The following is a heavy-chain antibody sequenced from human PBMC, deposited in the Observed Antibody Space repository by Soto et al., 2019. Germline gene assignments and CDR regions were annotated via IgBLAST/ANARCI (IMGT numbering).Heavy chain of an antibody. V-gene: IGHV1-69*13. CDR1: GGTFSSYA. D-gene: IGHD3-3*01. CDR2: IIPIFGTA. J-gene: IGHJ5*02. Sequence: ASVKVSCKASGGTFSSYAISWVRQAPGQGLEWMGGIIPIFGTANYAQKFQGRVTITADESTSTAYMELSSLRSEDTAVYYCARTARITIFGVAARDWFDPWGQGTLVTVSS. CDR3: ARTARITIFGVAARDWFDP.